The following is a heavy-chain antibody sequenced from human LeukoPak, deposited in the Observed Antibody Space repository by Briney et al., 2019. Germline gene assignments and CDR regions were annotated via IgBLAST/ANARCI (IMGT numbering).Heavy chain of an antibody. CDR1: GFTFSSYA. V-gene: IGHV3-23*01. J-gene: IGHJ5*01. D-gene: IGHD1-1*01. CDR2: ISGSGGST. Sequence: PGGSLRLSCAASGFTFSSYAMSWVRQAPGKGLEWVSAISGSGGSTYYADSVKGRFTISRDNSINTLWLQMSSLRAEDTAVYYCVKVGTTGTNNWFDSWGQGTLVTVSS. CDR3: VKVGTTGTNNWFDS.